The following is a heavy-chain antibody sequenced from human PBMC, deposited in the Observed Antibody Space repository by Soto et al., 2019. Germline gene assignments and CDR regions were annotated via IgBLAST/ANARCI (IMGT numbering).Heavy chain of an antibody. CDR2: IYPGDSET. D-gene: IGHD5-18*01. J-gene: IGHJ4*02. V-gene: IGHV5-51*01. Sequence: SLKISCKASGYSFANYWIGWVCQKPGKGLEWMGVIYPGDSETTYSPSFEGQVIISVDRSRGTAFLEWSSLKASDTAMYYCARPGAPTDTVVYDFWGQGTQVTVSS. CDR3: ARPGAPTDTVVYDF. CDR1: GYSFANYW.